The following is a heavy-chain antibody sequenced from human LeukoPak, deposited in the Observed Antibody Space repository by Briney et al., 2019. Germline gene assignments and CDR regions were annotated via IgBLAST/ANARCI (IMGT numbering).Heavy chain of an antibody. D-gene: IGHD4-17*01. Sequence: PGGSLRLSCTASGFTFGDYAMSWVRQAPGKGLEWVGFIRSKAYGGTTGYAASAKGRFTIPRDDSKSIAYLQMNSLKTEDTAVYYCTRVATVTTASPFEYWGQGTLVTVSS. CDR1: GFTFGDYA. J-gene: IGHJ4*02. CDR3: TRVATVTTASPFEY. V-gene: IGHV3-49*04. CDR2: IRSKAYGGTT.